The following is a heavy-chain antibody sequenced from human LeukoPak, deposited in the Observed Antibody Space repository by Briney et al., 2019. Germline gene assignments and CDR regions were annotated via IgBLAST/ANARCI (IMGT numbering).Heavy chain of an antibody. D-gene: IGHD4-17*01. V-gene: IGHV3-30-3*01. CDR1: GFTFSSYA. Sequence: GGSLRLSCAASGFTFSSYAMHWVRQAPGKGLQWLALTSDDGSAKYYADSVKGRFTVSRDNSQNTLYLQMNSLRADETAIYYCARAPGGFHGDYSPIAYWGQGTLVTVSS. CDR3: ARAPGGFHGDYSPIAY. J-gene: IGHJ4*02. CDR2: TSDDGSAK.